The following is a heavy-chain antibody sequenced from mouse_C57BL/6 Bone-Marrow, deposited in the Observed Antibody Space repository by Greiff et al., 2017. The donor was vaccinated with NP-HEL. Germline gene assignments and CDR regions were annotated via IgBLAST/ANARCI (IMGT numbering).Heavy chain of an antibody. J-gene: IGHJ3*01. Sequence: EVQLVESGGGLVKPGGSLKLSCAASGFTFSDYGMHWVRQAPEKGLEWVAYISSGSSTIYYADTVKGRFTISRDNAKNTLFLQMTSLRSEDTAMYYCARGGTMVTPWFAYWGQGTLVTVSA. CDR2: ISSGSSTI. V-gene: IGHV5-17*01. D-gene: IGHD2-2*01. CDR3: ARGGTMVTPWFAY. CDR1: GFTFSDYG.